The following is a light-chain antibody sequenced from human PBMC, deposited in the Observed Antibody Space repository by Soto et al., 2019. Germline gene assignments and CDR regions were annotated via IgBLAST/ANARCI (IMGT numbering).Light chain of an antibody. J-gene: IGKJ2*01. V-gene: IGKV3-15*01. Sequence: EVVMTQSPATLSVSQGERVTLSCRASQRVSDNLAWYQQKPGQAPRLLIYGASTRATTNPARFSGSGSGTEFTLTISSLQSEDFAVYYCQQSNKWPYTFGQGTKLDIK. CDR3: QQSNKWPYT. CDR2: GAS. CDR1: QRVSDN.